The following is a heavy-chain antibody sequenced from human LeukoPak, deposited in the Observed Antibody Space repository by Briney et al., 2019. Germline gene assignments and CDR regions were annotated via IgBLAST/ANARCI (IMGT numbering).Heavy chain of an antibody. J-gene: IGHJ4*02. CDR1: GYTFTSYY. D-gene: IGHD5-18*01. CDR3: AREQMGWIQLSFDY. Sequence: ASVKVSCKGSGYTFTSYYMHWVRQAQGQGSEWMGIINPSGGSTSYAQKFQGRVTMTRDTSTSTVYMELSSLRSEVTAVYYCAREQMGWIQLSFDYWGQGTLVTVSS. CDR2: INPSGGST. V-gene: IGHV1-46*01.